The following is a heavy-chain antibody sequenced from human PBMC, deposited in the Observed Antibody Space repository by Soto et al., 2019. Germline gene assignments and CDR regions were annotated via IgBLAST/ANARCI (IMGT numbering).Heavy chain of an antibody. CDR1: GGSISSGGYY. J-gene: IGHJ4*02. Sequence: SETLSLTCTVSGGSISSGGYYWSWIRQHPGKGLEWIGYIYYSGSTYYNPSLKSRVTISVDTSKNQFSLKLSSVTAADTAVYYCARGHDFWSGHRFDYWGQGTLVTVS. V-gene: IGHV4-31*03. D-gene: IGHD3-3*01. CDR3: ARGHDFWSGHRFDY. CDR2: IYYSGST.